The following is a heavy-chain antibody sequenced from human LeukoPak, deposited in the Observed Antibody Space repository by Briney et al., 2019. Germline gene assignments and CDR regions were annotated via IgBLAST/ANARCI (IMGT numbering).Heavy chain of an antibody. D-gene: IGHD1-26*01. V-gene: IGHV3-30*03. J-gene: IGHJ4*02. CDR1: GFTFSSYG. CDR3: ATLPGGGSPHSADY. CDR2: ISYDGSNK. Sequence: PGRSLRLSCAASGFTFSSYGMHWVRQAPGKGLEWVAVISYDGSNKYYADSVKGRFTISRDSSKNTLNVQMNSLRAEDTAVYYCATLPGGGSPHSADYWGQGTLVTVSS.